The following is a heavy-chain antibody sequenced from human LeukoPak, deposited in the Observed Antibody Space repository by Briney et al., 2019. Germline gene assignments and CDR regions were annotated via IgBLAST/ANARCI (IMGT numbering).Heavy chain of an antibody. D-gene: IGHD2-15*01. CDR2: VTGGGGDT. CDR3: ARGTLEHCSGASCYPLDS. CDR1: GFTFSNYA. Sequence: PGGSLRLSCAASGFTFSNYAMSWVRQAPGKGLECVSVVTGGGGDTYYTGSVYGRFTISRDNSKNTLYLQMNSLRAEDTAVYYCARGTLEHCSGASCYPLDSWGQGTLVTVSS. V-gene: IGHV3-23*01. J-gene: IGHJ5*01.